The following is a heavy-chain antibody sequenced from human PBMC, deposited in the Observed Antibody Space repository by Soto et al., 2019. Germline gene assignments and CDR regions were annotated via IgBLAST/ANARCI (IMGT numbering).Heavy chain of an antibody. D-gene: IGHD3-3*01. Sequence: EVQLVESGGGLVQPGGSLRLSCAASGFTFSSYSMNWVRQAPGKGLEWVSYISSSSSTIYYADSVKGRFTISRDNAKNSLNLQRNSLRAEDTAVYYCARDQDSLEWSTFDYWGQGTLVTVSP. J-gene: IGHJ4*02. CDR3: ARDQDSLEWSTFDY. CDR1: GFTFSSYS. V-gene: IGHV3-48*01. CDR2: ISSSSSTI.